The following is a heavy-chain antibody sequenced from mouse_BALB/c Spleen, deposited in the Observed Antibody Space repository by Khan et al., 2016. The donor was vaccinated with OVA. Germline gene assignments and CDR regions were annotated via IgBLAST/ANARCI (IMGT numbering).Heavy chain of an antibody. CDR2: IYPGDGDT. CDR3: AGLRRYYYGMDY. D-gene: IGHD2-12*01. Sequence: QVRLQQSGAELVRPGSSVKISCKASGFAFSSYWMNWVKQRPGQGLEWIGQIYPGDGDTNYNGKFRGKVTLTADKSSSTAYMQLSSLTSEDSAVYFCAGLRRYYYGMDYWGQGTSVTVSS. V-gene: IGHV1-80*01. CDR1: GFAFSSYW. J-gene: IGHJ4*01.